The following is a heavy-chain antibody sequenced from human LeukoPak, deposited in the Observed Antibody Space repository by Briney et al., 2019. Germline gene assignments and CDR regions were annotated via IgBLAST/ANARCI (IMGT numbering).Heavy chain of an antibody. Sequence: SETLSLTCTVSGGSIDSNSWTWIRQPPGKGLEWIGYIYYSGTTNYNPSLKSRVTMSVDMSKNQFSLKLSSVTAADTAVYYCARGRMTRDIWGQGTMVTVSS. CDR3: ARGRMTRDI. J-gene: IGHJ3*02. CDR1: GGSIDSNS. CDR2: IYYSGTT. V-gene: IGHV4-59*01. D-gene: IGHD2-21*02.